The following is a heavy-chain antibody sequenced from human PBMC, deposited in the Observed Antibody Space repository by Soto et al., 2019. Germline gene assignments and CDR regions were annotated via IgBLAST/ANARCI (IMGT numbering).Heavy chain of an antibody. CDR1: GYTFTSYG. D-gene: IGHD6-13*01. J-gene: IGHJ6*02. V-gene: IGHV1-18*04. CDR2: ISAYNGNT. CDR3: ARLDAYSSSWHPWSMDV. Sequence: GASVKVSCKASGYTFTSYGISWVRQAPGQGLEWMGWISAYNGNTNYAQKLQGRVTMTTDTSTSTAYMELRSLRSDDTAVYYCARLDAYSSSWHPWSMDVWGQGTTVTVSS.